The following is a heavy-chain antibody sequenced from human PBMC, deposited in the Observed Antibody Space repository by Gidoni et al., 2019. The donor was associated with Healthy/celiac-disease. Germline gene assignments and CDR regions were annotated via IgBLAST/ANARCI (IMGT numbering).Heavy chain of an antibody. V-gene: IGHV3-23*01. CDR3: TKGPDCSSTSCDYYYYGMDV. D-gene: IGHD2-2*01. Sequence: EVQLLESGGGLVQPGGSLRLSCAASGFTFSSYAMSWVRQAPGKGLEWVSAISGSGGSTYYADSVKGRFTISRDNSKNTLYLQMNSLRAEDTAVYYCTKGPDCSSTSCDYYYYGMDVWGQGTTVTVSS. J-gene: IGHJ6*02. CDR2: ISGSGGST. CDR1: GFTFSSYA.